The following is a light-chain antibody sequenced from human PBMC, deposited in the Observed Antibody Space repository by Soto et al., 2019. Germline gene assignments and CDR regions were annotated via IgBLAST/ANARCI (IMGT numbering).Light chain of an antibody. V-gene: IGKV1-5*03. J-gene: IGKJ1*01. CDR1: QSISTW. CDR3: QQYRSWVWT. Sequence: DIQMTQSPSTLSASVGDRVTITCRASQSISTWFARYQQKPXXXXKXMXXXXYSLENGVPSRFSGSGSGTEFTLTVSSIEHDYFATYFCQQYRSWVWTFGQ. CDR2: XXY.